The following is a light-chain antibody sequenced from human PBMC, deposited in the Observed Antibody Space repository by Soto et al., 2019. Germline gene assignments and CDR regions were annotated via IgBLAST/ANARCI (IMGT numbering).Light chain of an antibody. CDR1: SSGVGNYNY. CDR3: SSYTSSNPYV. J-gene: IGLJ1*01. CDR2: DVS. Sequence: QSVLTQPASVSGSPEQSVTISFTGTSSGVGNYNYVSWYQQHPGEARKLMIYDVSIRPSGLSNRFSGSKSGNTASLTISGLQAEDEADYYCSSYTSSNPYVFGPGTKVTVL. V-gene: IGLV2-14*01.